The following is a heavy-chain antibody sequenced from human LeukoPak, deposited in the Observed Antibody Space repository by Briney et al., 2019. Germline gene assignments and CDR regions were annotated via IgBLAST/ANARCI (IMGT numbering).Heavy chain of an antibody. V-gene: IGHV4-30-4*01. J-gene: IGHJ4*02. CDR2: IYYSGST. Sequence: SQTPSLTCTVSGGSISSGDYYWSWIRQPPGKGLEWIGYIYYSGSTYYNPSLKSRVTISVDTSKNQFSLKLSSVTAADTAVYYCARGGDSSGYCYFDYWGQGTLVTVSS. CDR3: ARGGDSSGYCYFDY. D-gene: IGHD3-22*01. CDR1: GGSISSGDYY.